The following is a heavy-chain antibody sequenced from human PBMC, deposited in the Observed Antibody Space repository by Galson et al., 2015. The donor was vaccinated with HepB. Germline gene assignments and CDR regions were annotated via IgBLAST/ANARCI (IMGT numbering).Heavy chain of an antibody. V-gene: IGHV1-3*01. J-gene: IGHJ6*03. Sequence: SVKVSCKASGYTFTSYAMHWVRQAPGQRLEWMGWINAGNGNTKYSQKFQGRVTITRDTSTSTAYMELSSLRSEDTAVYYCASGPGDGYSSRRGMDYYYYMDVWGKGTTVTVSS. CDR3: ASGPGDGYSSRRGMDYYYYMDV. CDR1: GYTFTSYA. D-gene: IGHD6-19*01. CDR2: INAGNGNT.